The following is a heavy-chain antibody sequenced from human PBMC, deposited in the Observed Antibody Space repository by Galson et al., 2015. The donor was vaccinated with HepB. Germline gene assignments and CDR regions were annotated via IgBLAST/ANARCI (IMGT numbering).Heavy chain of an antibody. CDR2: INPSGDST. CDR3: ARCAFDWHGMDV. Sequence: SVKVSCKASGYTFTSYYMHWVRQAPGQGLEWMGIINPSGDSTSYAQKFQGRVTMTRDTSTSTVYMELSSLRSEDTAVYYCARCAFDWHGMDVWGQGTTVTVSS. CDR1: GYTFTSYY. D-gene: IGHD3-9*01. J-gene: IGHJ6*02. V-gene: IGHV1-46*03.